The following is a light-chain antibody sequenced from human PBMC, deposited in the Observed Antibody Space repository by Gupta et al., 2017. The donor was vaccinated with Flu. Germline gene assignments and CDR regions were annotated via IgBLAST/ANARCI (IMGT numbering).Light chain of an antibody. CDR1: QDIRTS. J-gene: IGKJ1*01. CDR3: QQCYRDPWT. V-gene: IGKV1-39*01. Sequence: DIQMTQSPSPLSASVGDRVTISCRASQDIRTSLNWYQQKPGEAPKLLIYAASSLQSGVPSRFSGSGSGTDFTLTIKSLKTEDFAKYFCQQCYRDPWTFGPGTKVEI. CDR2: AAS.